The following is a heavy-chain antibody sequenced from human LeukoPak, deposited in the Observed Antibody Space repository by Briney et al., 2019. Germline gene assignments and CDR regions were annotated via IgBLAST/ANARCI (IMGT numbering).Heavy chain of an antibody. D-gene: IGHD3-22*01. Sequence: GGSLRLSCAASGFTYNTYAMSWVRQAPGKGLEWVSALSGSGGTTYYADSVKGRFTLSRDNSKNTLYLQMNSLRAEDTAVYYCAKCSELVVVITTPFDYWCQGTLVTVSS. CDR3: AKCSELVVVITTPFDY. V-gene: IGHV3-23*01. J-gene: IGHJ4*02. CDR2: LSGSGGTT. CDR1: GFTYNTYA.